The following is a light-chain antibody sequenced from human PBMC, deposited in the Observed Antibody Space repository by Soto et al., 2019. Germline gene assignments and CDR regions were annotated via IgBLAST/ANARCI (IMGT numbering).Light chain of an antibody. V-gene: IGLV2-23*02. CDR3: CSYAGSSTYV. CDR2: EVS. Sequence: QSALTQPASVSGSPGQSITISCTGTSSDVGSYNLVSWYQQHPGKAPKVMIYEVSKRPSGVSNRYSDSKSGNTASLTISGLQAEDEADYYCCSYAGSSTYVFGTGTKLTVL. CDR1: SSDVGSYNL. J-gene: IGLJ1*01.